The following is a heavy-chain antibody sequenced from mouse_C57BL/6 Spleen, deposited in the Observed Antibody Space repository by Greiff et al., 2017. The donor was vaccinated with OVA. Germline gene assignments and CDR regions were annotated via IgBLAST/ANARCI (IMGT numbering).Heavy chain of an antibody. V-gene: IGHV6-3*01. Sequence: EVMLVESGGGLVQPGGSMKLSCVASGFTFSNYWMNWVRQSPEKGLEWVAQIRLKSDNYATHYAESVKGRFTISRDDSKSSVYLQMNNLRAEDTGIYYCTGYGNYGYFDYWGQGTTLTVSS. CDR2: IRLKSDNYAT. CDR3: TGYGNYGYFDY. CDR1: GFTFSNYW. D-gene: IGHD2-1*01. J-gene: IGHJ2*01.